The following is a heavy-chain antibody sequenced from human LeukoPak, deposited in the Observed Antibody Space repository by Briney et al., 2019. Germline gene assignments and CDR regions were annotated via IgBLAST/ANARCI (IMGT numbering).Heavy chain of an antibody. Sequence: ASVKVSCKASGYTITGYYIHWVRQAPGQGLEWMGWINPNSGDTNYAQKLQGRVTMTRDTSINTAFMELSGLRSDDTAVYYCARDRHWNQGNFDYWGQGTLVTVSS. J-gene: IGHJ4*02. CDR1: GYTITGYY. CDR3: ARDRHWNQGNFDY. CDR2: INPNSGDT. V-gene: IGHV1-2*02. D-gene: IGHD1-1*01.